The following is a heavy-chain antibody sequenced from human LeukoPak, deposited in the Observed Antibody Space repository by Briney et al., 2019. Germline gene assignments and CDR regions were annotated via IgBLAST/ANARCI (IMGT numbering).Heavy chain of an antibody. CDR1: GFTFSNYG. D-gene: IGHD5-18*01. CDR2: IQYDGSNK. V-gene: IGHV3-30*02. CDR3: AKMAGIQLWFDAFDI. J-gene: IGHJ3*02. Sequence: GGSLRLSCAASGFTFSNYGIHWVRQAPGKGLEWVAFIQYDGSNKYYADSVKGRFTISRDNSKNTLYLQMNSLRAEDTAVYYCAKMAGIQLWFDAFDIWGQGTMVTVSS.